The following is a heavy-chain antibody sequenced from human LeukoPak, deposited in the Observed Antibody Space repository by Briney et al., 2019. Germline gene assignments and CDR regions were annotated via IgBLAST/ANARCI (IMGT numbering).Heavy chain of an antibody. Sequence: TSQTLSLTCTVSGGSISSGDYYWSWIRQPPGKGLEWIGYIYYSGSTHYNPSLKSRVTISVDTSKNQFSLRLSSVTDADTAVYYCARGSGTTVVTRRYYYYYMDVWGKGTPVTVSS. D-gene: IGHD4-23*01. V-gene: IGHV4-30-4*08. CDR2: IYYSGST. CDR1: GGSISSGDYY. CDR3: ARGSGTTVVTRRYYYYYMDV. J-gene: IGHJ6*03.